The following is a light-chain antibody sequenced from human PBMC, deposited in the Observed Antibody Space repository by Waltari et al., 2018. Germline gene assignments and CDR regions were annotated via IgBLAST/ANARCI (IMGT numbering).Light chain of an antibody. CDR3: QQYDDWPPRFT. Sequence: RVMTQSPATLSVSPGESAILSCRASQTVRRNLAWYQQHPGQDPSLLIYGTSTRVTGTPARFSGRGSGTEFTLTISSLQSEDLAVYYCQQYDDWPPRFTFGPGTKVDFK. CDR2: GTS. CDR1: QTVRRN. J-gene: IGKJ3*01. V-gene: IGKV3-15*01.